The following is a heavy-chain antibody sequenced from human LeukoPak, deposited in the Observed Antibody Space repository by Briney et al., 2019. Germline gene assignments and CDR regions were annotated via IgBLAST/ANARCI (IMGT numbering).Heavy chain of an antibody. D-gene: IGHD6-19*01. Sequence: GGSLRLSCAASGFTFSDYYMSWIRQAPGKGLEGVSYISSSGSTIYYADSVKGRFTISRDNAKNSLYLQMNSLRAEDTAVYYCARVLQWLVFDYWGQGTLVTVSS. V-gene: IGHV3-11*04. CDR1: GFTFSDYY. J-gene: IGHJ4*02. CDR2: ISSSGSTI. CDR3: ARVLQWLVFDY.